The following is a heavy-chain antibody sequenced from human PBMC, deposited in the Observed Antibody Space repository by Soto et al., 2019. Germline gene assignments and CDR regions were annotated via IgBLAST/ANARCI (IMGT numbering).Heavy chain of an antibody. CDR1: GYTFTSYG. CDR3: ARDRMTPNYYGSGSYPGFDY. V-gene: IGHV1-18*01. Sequence: QVQLVQSGAEVKKPGASVKVSCKASGYTFTSYGISWVRQAPGQGLEWMGWISAYNGNTNYAQKLQGRVTMTTDTSTRTAYMELRSLRSDDTAVYYCARDRMTPNYYGSGSYPGFDYWGQGTLVTVSS. J-gene: IGHJ4*02. CDR2: ISAYNGNT. D-gene: IGHD3-10*01.